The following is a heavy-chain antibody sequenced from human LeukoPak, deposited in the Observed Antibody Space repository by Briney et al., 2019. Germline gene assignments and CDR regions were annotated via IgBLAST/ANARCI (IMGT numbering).Heavy chain of an antibody. V-gene: IGHV4-4*07. D-gene: IGHD5-24*01. J-gene: IGHJ4*02. CDR2: INTSGST. CDR1: GGSFSSYY. CDR3: ARRTGDGDNSGFDY. Sequence: SETLSLTCNVSGGSFSSYYGSWIRQPAGKVLEWIGRINTSGSTNYNPSLKSRVTISADTSKNQFSLKLSSMTAADTAVYYCARRTGDGDNSGFDYWGQGTLVSVS.